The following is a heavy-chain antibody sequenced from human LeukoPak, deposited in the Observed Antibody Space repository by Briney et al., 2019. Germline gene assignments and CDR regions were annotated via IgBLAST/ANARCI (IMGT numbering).Heavy chain of an antibody. Sequence: PSETLSLTCTVSGGSISSYDWTWIRQPPRKGLGWIGYIYYSGSTNYNPSLKSRVTISVDTSKNQCSLKLSSVTAADTAVYYCARGGSTGTNLNWVDPWGQGTLVTVSS. CDR3: ARGGSTGTNLNWVDP. CDR2: IYYSGST. CDR1: GGSISSYD. J-gene: IGHJ5*02. D-gene: IGHD1-1*01. V-gene: IGHV4-59*01.